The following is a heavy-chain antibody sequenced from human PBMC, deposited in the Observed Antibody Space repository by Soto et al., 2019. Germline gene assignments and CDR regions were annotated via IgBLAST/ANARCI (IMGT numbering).Heavy chain of an antibody. Sequence: ASVKVSCKASGYTFTGYYMHWVRQAPGQGLEWMGWINPNSGGTNYAQKFQGWVTMTRDTSISTAYMELSRLRSDDTAVYYCARGKRSYVSYGEDWGQGTLVTVSS. V-gene: IGHV1-2*04. J-gene: IGHJ4*02. CDR2: INPNSGGT. D-gene: IGHD3-16*01. CDR3: ARGKRSYVSYGED. CDR1: GYTFTGYY.